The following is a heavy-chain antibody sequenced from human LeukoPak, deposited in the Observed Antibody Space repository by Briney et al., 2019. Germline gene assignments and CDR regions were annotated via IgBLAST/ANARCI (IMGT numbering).Heavy chain of an antibody. CDR2: ISSRSSTI. J-gene: IGHJ4*02. V-gene: IGHV3-48*02. CDR1: GFTFSDYS. CDR3: ARDQGFDY. Sequence: GGSLILSCAASGFTFSDYSMNWVRQAPGKGLEWVSYISSRSSTIHYADSVKGRFTISRDNAKNSPYLQMNSLRDEDTAVYYCARDQGFDYWGQGTLVTVSS.